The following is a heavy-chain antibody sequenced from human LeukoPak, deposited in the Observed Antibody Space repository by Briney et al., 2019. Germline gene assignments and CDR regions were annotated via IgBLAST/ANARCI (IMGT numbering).Heavy chain of an antibody. Sequence: PGGSLRLSCAASEFTFSSYLMHWVRPAPGKGLVWVSRINSDGSSTVYADSVKGRFTISRDNAKNTLYLQMNSLRAEDTAVYYCARDTPGEGVDYWGQGTLVAVSS. J-gene: IGHJ4*02. CDR2: INSDGSST. CDR3: ARDTPGEGVDY. D-gene: IGHD3-16*01. CDR1: EFTFSSYL. V-gene: IGHV3-74*01.